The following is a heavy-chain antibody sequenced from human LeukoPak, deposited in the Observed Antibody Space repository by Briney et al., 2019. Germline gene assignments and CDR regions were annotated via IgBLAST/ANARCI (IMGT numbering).Heavy chain of an antibody. CDR3: ARDSGSYTAAGY. D-gene: IGHD1-26*01. Sequence: GASVKVSCKASGYTFTGYYMHWVRQAPGQGLEWMGWINPNSGGTNYAQKFQGRVPMTRDTSISTAYMELSRLRSDDTAVYYCARDSGSYTAAGYWGQGTLVTVSS. CDR1: GYTFTGYY. V-gene: IGHV1-2*02. CDR2: INPNSGGT. J-gene: IGHJ4*02.